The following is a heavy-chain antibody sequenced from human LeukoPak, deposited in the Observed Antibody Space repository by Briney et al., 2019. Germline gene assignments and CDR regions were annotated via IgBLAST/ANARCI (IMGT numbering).Heavy chain of an antibody. Sequence: GESLQISCKGSGYSFTSYWISWVRQMPGKGLEWMGIVYPGDSEIIYSPSFQGQVTISADKSISTAYLQWSSLKASDTAMYYCARRQTPDYWGQGTLVAVSS. CDR3: ARRQTPDY. J-gene: IGHJ4*02. CDR2: VYPGDSEI. CDR1: GYSFTSYW. V-gene: IGHV5-51*01. D-gene: IGHD4-23*01.